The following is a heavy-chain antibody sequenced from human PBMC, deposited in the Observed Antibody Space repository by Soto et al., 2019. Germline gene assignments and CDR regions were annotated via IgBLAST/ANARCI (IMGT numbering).Heavy chain of an antibody. V-gene: IGHV4-4*07. D-gene: IGHD2-21*02. CDR1: GVSVRSYT. Sequence: SETLSLTCIVSGVSVRSYTWSWVRQPANKGLEWIGRVFSSVSATYNPSLKSRVSISMDTPENRISLKLDSVTAADAGVYFCARDGMTTGDTWGPGTLVTVS. J-gene: IGHJ4*02. CDR3: ARDGMTTGDT. CDR2: VFSSVSA.